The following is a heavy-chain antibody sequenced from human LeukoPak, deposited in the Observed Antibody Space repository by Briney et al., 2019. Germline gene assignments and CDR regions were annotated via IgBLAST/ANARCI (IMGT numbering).Heavy chain of an antibody. CDR2: INHSGST. D-gene: IGHD6-6*01. CDR3: ARDLHSSSSY. V-gene: IGHV4-34*01. J-gene: IGHJ4*02. Sequence: SETLSLTCAVYGGSFSGYYWSWIRQPPGKGLEWIGEINHSGSTDYNPSLKSRVTISVDTSKNQFSLKLSSVTAADTAVYYCARDLHSSSSYWGQGTLVTVSS. CDR1: GGSFSGYY.